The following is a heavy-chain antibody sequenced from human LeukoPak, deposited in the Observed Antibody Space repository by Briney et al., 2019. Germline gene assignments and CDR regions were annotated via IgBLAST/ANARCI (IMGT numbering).Heavy chain of an antibody. Sequence: PSETLSLTCTVSGGSISSRGYYWGWIRQPPGKGLEWIGSTYYSGSTYYNPSLKSRVTLSVDTSKNQFSLKLTSVTAADTAVYYCARRGDSYGIFDYWGQGTLVTVSS. CDR3: ARRGDSYGIFDY. J-gene: IGHJ4*02. D-gene: IGHD5-18*01. CDR2: TYYSGST. CDR1: GGSISSRGYY. V-gene: IGHV4-39*01.